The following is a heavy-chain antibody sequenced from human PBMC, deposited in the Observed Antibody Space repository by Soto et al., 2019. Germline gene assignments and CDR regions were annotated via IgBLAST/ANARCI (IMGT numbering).Heavy chain of an antibody. D-gene: IGHD3-3*01. CDR1: GGTFSSYT. V-gene: IGHV1-69*08. J-gene: IGHJ5*02. Sequence: QVQLVQSGAEVKKPGSSVKVSCKASGGTFSSYTISWVRQAPGQGLEWMGRIIPILGIANYAQKFQGRVTITANKSTSTAYMELSSLRSEDTAVYYCARDPNKNNYDFWSGYYTGNWFDPWGQGTLVTVSS. CDR3: ARDPNKNNYDFWSGYYTGNWFDP. CDR2: IIPILGIA.